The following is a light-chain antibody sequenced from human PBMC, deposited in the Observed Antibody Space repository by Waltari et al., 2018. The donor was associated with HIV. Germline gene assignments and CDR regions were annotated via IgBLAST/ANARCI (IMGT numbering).Light chain of an antibody. Sequence: EIVLTQSPGTLSLSRGERATLSCRASQSVSSIYLAWYQQKPGQAPRLLVYGASSRATGIPDRFSGSGSGTDFTLTISRLEPEDFAVYYCQQYGSSPRTFGQGTKVEIK. J-gene: IGKJ1*01. CDR1: QSVSSIY. CDR3: QQYGSSPRT. V-gene: IGKV3-20*01. CDR2: GAS.